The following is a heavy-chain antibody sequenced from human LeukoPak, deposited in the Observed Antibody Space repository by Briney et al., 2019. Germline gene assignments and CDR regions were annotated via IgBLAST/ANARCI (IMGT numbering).Heavy chain of an antibody. V-gene: IGHV3-7*02. CDR1: GFTFSNSW. J-gene: IGHJ5*02. D-gene: IGHD4-23*01. Sequence: GGSLRLSCAASGFTFSNSWMSWVRQAPGKGLEWVANIKQDGSENNYVDSVKGRFTIFRDNAKNSLYLQMNSLRAEDTAVYYCARVGYGGNSGWFDPWGQGTLVTVSS. CDR3: ARVGYGGNSGWFDP. CDR2: IKQDGSEN.